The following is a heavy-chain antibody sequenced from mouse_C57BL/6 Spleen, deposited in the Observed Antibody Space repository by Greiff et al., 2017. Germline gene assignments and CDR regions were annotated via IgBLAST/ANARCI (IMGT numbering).Heavy chain of an antibody. Sequence: VQLQQSGPELVKPGASVKISCKASGYAFSSSWMNWVKQRPGKGLVWIGRIYPGDGDTNYNGKFKGKATLTADKSSSTAYMQLSSLTSEDSAVYFCARKGPHYYGSGFAYWGQGTLVTVSA. CDR2: IYPGDGDT. CDR3: ARKGPHYYGSGFAY. V-gene: IGHV1-82*01. J-gene: IGHJ3*01. D-gene: IGHD1-1*01. CDR1: GYAFSSSW.